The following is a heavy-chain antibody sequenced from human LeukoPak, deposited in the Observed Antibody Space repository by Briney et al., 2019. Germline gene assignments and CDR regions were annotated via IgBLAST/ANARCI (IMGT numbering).Heavy chain of an antibody. Sequence: GGSLRLSCAASGFTFASYAMNWVHQAPGKGLEWVSAISGSSDNTYYAGSVKGRFTISRDNSKNTLYLQMNSLRAKDTAVYYCVYYDSSGYYYGRLRYWGQGTLVTVSS. V-gene: IGHV3-23*01. CDR1: GFTFASYA. J-gene: IGHJ4*02. CDR2: ISGSSDNT. CDR3: VYYDSSGYYYGRLRY. D-gene: IGHD3-22*01.